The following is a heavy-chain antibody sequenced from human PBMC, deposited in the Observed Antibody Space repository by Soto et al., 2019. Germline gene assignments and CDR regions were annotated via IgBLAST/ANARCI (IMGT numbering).Heavy chain of an antibody. CDR2: IIPIFGTA. D-gene: IGHD1-26*01. Sequence: AAVKVSWKASGGTFRIYAISWVRQAPGQGLEWMGGIIPIFGTANYAQKFQGRVTISWDVSTSTAFMELRSLRSEDTAVYYCATANNTSPFDYWGQGTLVTVSS. J-gene: IGHJ4*02. CDR1: GGTFRIYA. V-gene: IGHV1-69*13. CDR3: ATANNTSPFDY.